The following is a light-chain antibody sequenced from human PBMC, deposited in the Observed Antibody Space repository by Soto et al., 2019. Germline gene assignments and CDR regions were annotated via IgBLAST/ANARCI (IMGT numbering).Light chain of an antibody. CDR2: GSS. J-gene: IGKJ1*01. V-gene: IGKV1-8*01. CDR3: QHNKNCPWT. CDR1: QGISNW. Sequence: AIRMTQSPSSLSASTGDRVTITCRASQGISNWLAWYQQRPGKAPKLLVYGSSTLQSGDPSRFRGSGSGTDFTLDNSGLQSEDFATYYGQHNKNCPWTFGQGTKV.